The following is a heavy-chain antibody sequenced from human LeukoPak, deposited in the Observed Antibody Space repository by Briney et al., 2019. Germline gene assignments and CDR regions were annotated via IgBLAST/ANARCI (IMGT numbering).Heavy chain of an antibody. CDR3: ATDSSGYYFAFDI. V-gene: IGHV4-59*08. D-gene: IGHD3-22*01. CDR2: IYYSGST. J-gene: IGHJ3*02. Sequence: SETLSLTCAVSGGSISSYYWSWIRQPPGKGLEWIGYIYYSGSTNYNPSLKSRVTISVDTSKNQFSLKLSPVTAADTAVYYCATDSSGYYFAFDIWGQGTMVTVSS. CDR1: GGSISSYY.